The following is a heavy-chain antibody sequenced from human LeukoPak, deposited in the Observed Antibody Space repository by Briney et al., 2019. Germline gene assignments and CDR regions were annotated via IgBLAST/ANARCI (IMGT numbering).Heavy chain of an antibody. V-gene: IGHV3-30*18. D-gene: IGHD6-19*01. J-gene: IGHJ4*02. Sequence: GGSLRLSCATSGFTFSSYGMHWVRQAPGKGLEWVAVISYDGSNKYYADSVKGRFTISRDNSKNTLYLQMNSPRAEDTAVYYCAKDLAYIAVAGTSLDYWGQGTLVTVSS. CDR1: GFTFSSYG. CDR2: ISYDGSNK. CDR3: AKDLAYIAVAGTSLDY.